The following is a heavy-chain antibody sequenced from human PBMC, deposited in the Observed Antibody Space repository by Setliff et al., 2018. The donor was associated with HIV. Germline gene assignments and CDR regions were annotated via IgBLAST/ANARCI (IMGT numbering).Heavy chain of an antibody. Sequence: GASVKVSCKASGYTFTKSIIHWVRQAPGQGLEWMGAIIPSGGSTGYAEKFQARVTLTRDTSTSTVYMELSGLREEDTAVYYCARDGASGSGYYWADYWGQGTLVT. CDR1: GYTFTKSI. V-gene: IGHV1-46*01. CDR3: ARDGASGSGYYWADY. CDR2: IIPSGGST. J-gene: IGHJ4*02. D-gene: IGHD3-3*01.